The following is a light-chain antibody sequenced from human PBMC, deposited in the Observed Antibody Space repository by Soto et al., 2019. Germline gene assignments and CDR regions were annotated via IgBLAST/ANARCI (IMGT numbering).Light chain of an antibody. CDR1: SSNIGNNY. J-gene: IGLJ1*01. CDR3: GTWDSSLSVPYV. Sequence: QSVLTQPPSVSAAPGQKVTISCSGSSSNIGNNYVSWYQQLPGTAPKLLIYDNNKRPSGIPDRFSGSKSGTSATLAITGLQPGDEADYYCGTWDSSLSVPYVFGTGTKLTVL. V-gene: IGLV1-51*01. CDR2: DNN.